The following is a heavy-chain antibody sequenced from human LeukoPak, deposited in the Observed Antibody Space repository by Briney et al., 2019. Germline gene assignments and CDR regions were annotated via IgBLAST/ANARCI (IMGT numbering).Heavy chain of an antibody. D-gene: IGHD5-12*01. J-gene: IGHJ4*02. Sequence: GGSLRLSCAASGFTFSSYWMSWVRQGPRKGLEWVANIKQDGSEKYYVDSVKGRFTISRDNAKNSLYLQMNSLRAEDTAVYYCARVDSGYDSPSFDYWGQGTLVTVSS. CDR1: GFTFSSYW. V-gene: IGHV3-7*03. CDR2: IKQDGSEK. CDR3: ARVDSGYDSPSFDY.